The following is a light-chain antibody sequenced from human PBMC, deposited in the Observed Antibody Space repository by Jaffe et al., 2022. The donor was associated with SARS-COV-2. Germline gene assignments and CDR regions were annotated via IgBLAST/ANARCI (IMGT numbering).Light chain of an antibody. Sequence: QSVLTQPPSVSEAPRQRVTISCSGSSSNIGNNAVNWYQQLPGKAPKLLIYYDDMLPSGVSDRFSGSKSDTSASLAISGLQSEDEAFYYCAAWDDDLHGPVFGGGTKLTVL. CDR3: AAWDDDLHGPV. CDR2: YDD. J-gene: IGLJ3*02. CDR1: SSNIGNNA. V-gene: IGLV1-36*01.